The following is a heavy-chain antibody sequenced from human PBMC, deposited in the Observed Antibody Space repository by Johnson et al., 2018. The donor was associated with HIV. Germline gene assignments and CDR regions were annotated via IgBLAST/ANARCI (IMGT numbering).Heavy chain of an antibody. V-gene: IGHV3-73*01. Sequence: VQLVESGGGLVQPGGSLKLSCVASGLTFSDSTMHWVRQASGKGLEWVGRIRSKANSYATAFAASVKGRFTISRDDSKNTAYLQMNSLKTEDTAVYFCTRTADTYNFDSGGYVDVFDCWGQGTVVSVSS. CDR2: IRSKANSYAT. J-gene: IGHJ3*01. CDR3: TRTADTYNFDSGGYVDVFDC. D-gene: IGHD3-22*01. CDR1: GLTFSDST.